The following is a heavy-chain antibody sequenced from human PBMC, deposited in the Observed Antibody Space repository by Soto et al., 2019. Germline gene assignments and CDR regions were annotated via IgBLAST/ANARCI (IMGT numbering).Heavy chain of an antibody. D-gene: IGHD3-22*01. CDR1: CGSISSYY. V-gene: IGHV4-59*01. CDR2: IYYSGST. CDR3: ARGVHYYDSSGYYPYFYY. J-gene: IGHJ4*02. Sequence: SETLSLTCTVSCGSISSYYWSWIRQPPGKGLEWIGYIYYSGSTNYNPSLKSRVTISVDTSKNQFSLKLSSVTAADTAVYYCARGVHYYDSSGYYPYFYYWGQGTLVTVSS.